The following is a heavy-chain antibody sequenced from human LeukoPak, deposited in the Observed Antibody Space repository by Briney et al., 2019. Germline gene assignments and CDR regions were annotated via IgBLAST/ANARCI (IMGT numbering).Heavy chain of an antibody. D-gene: IGHD3-3*01. Sequence: ASVKVSCKASGGTFSSYAISWVRQAPGQGLEWMGWMNPNSGNTGYAQKFRGRVTMTRNTSISTAYMELSSLRSEDTAVYYCARGLLLTIFGVKDAFDIWGQGTMVTVSS. J-gene: IGHJ3*02. CDR1: GGTFSSYA. CDR3: ARGLLLTIFGVKDAFDI. CDR2: MNPNSGNT. V-gene: IGHV1-8*02.